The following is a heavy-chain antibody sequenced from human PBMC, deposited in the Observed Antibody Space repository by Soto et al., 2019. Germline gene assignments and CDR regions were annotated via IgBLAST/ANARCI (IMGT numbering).Heavy chain of an antibody. CDR2: IYPGDSDT. J-gene: IGHJ6*02. Sequence: PGESLKISCKGSGYSFTSYWIGWVRQMPGKGLEWMGIIYPGDSDTRYSPSFQGQVTISADKSISTAYLQWSSLKASDTAMYYCARHANIVVVPADAYYYYGMDVWGQGTTVTVSS. V-gene: IGHV5-51*01. CDR1: GYSFTSYW. D-gene: IGHD2-2*01. CDR3: ARHANIVVVPADAYYYYGMDV.